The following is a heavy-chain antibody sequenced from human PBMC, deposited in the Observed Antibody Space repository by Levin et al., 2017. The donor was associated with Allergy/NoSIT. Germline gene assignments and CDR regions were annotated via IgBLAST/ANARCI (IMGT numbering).Heavy chain of an antibody. CDR2: INHSGST. D-gene: IGHD3-22*01. CDR3: ARGEGGNYYDGSGYNLFDY. CDR1: GGSFSGYY. J-gene: IGHJ4*02. V-gene: IGHV4-34*01. Sequence: SETLSLTCAVYGGSFSGYYWSWIRQPPGKGLEWIGEINHSGSTNYNPSLKSRVTISVDTSKNQFSLNLSSVTAADTAVYYCARGEGGNYYDGSGYNLFDYWGQGNLVTVSS.